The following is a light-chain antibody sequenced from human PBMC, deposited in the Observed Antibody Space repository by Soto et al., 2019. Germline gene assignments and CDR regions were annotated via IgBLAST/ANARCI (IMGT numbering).Light chain of an antibody. V-gene: IGLV2-14*01. CDR3: SSYTSSSTV. J-gene: IGLJ1*01. CDR1: SSDVDGYNY. Sequence: QSALTQPASVSGSPGQSITISCTGTSSDVDGYNYVSWYQQHPGKAPKLMIFDISNRPSGVSNRFSGSKSGNTASLTISGLQAVDEADYYCSSYTSSSTVFGTGTKVTV. CDR2: DIS.